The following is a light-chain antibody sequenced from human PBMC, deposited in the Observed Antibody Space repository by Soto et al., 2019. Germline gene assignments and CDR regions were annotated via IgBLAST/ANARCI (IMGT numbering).Light chain of an antibody. Sequence: EIVLTQSPGTLSLSPGERAILACRASQSVSSTYLAWYQQKPGQAPRLLIYGASSRATGIPDRFSGSGSGTEFTLTISRLEPEDFAVYYCQQYGSSPQTFGQGTKVEIK. V-gene: IGKV3-20*01. J-gene: IGKJ1*01. CDR1: QSVSSTY. CDR2: GAS. CDR3: QQYGSSPQT.